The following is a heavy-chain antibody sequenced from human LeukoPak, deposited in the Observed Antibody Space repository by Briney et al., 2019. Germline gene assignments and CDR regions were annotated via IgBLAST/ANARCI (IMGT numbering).Heavy chain of an antibody. CDR3: AKSDGYNFDY. V-gene: IGHV3-30*18. CDR1: GFTFSSYG. J-gene: IGHJ4*02. Sequence: GRSLRLSCAASGFTFSSYGMHWVRQAPGKGLEWVAVISYDGSNKYYADSVKGRFTISRDNSKNTLYLQMNSLRAEDTAVYYCAKSDGYNFDYWGKGTLVTVSS. D-gene: IGHD5-24*01. CDR2: ISYDGSNK.